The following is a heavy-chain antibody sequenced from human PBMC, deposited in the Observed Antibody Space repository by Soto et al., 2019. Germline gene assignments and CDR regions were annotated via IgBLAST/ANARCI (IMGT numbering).Heavy chain of an antibody. CDR2: IIPISETT. CDR3: ARSQGSSTSLEIYYYYYYGMDV. Sequence: QVQLVQSGAEVKKPGSSVKVSCKASGGTFSSYAIGWVRQAPGQGLEWMGGIIPISETTNYAQKFQGRVTITADEYKSTAYMELSSLRSEDTAVYYCARSQGSSTSLEIYYYYYYGMDVWGQGTTVTVSS. V-gene: IGHV1-69*01. CDR1: GGTFSSYA. J-gene: IGHJ6*02. D-gene: IGHD2-2*01.